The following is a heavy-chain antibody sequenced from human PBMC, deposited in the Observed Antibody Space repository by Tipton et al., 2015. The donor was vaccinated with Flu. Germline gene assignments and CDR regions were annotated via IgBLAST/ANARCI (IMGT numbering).Heavy chain of an antibody. V-gene: IGHV4-34*01. CDR1: GGSFSGYY. Sequence: TLSLTCAIYGGSFSGYYWSWVRQPPGKGLEWIGDINHSGSTTYNPSLKSRVTISADTSKKQFSLKLSSVTAADTAVYYCARAPGRPCSANACPNWFDPCGQGTLVTVSS. J-gene: IGHJ5*02. CDR2: INHSGST. D-gene: IGHD2-15*01. CDR3: ARAPGRPCSANACPNWFDP.